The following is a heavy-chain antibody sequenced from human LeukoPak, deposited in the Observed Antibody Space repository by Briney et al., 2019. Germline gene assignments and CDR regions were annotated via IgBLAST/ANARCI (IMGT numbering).Heavy chain of an antibody. Sequence: PGRSLRLSCAASGFTFSSYGMHWVRQAPGKGLEWVAVISYDGSNKYYADSVKGRFTISRDNSKNTLYLQMNSLRAEDTAVYYCANGMTPDYWGQGTLVTVSS. CDR1: GFTFSSYG. CDR3: ANGMTPDY. J-gene: IGHJ4*02. CDR2: ISYDGSNK. V-gene: IGHV3-30*18.